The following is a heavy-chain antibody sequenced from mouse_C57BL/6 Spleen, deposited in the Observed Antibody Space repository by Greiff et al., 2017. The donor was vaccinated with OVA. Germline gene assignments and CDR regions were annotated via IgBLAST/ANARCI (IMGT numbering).Heavy chain of an antibody. J-gene: IGHJ3*01. CDR3: ARRGNTWFAY. CDR1: GYSFTGYY. D-gene: IGHD2-1*01. Sequence: VQLQQPGAELVKPGASVKISCKASGYSFTGYYMNWVKQSPEKSLEWIGEINPSTGGTTYNQKFKAKATLTVDKSSSTAYMQLKSLTSEDSAVYYCARRGNTWFAYWGQGTLVTVSA. CDR2: INPSTGGT. V-gene: IGHV1-42*01.